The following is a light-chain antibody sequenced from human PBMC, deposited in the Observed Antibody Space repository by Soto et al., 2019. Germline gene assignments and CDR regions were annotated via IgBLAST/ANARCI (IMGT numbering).Light chain of an antibody. CDR1: QSIRRY. Sequence: DIQLTQAPSSLSASVEDRVTITCRASQSIRRYLNWYQQKPGKAPKLLIYAASSLHTGVSSRFSGSGSGTDFTLTISNLQPEDFATYYCQHTLTTSTVGRGTTVDTK. CDR3: QHTLTTST. CDR2: AAS. J-gene: IGKJ4*02. V-gene: IGKV1-39*01.